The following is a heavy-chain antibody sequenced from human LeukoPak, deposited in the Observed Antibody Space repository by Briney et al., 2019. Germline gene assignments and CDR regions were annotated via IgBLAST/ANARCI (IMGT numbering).Heavy chain of an antibody. Sequence: GGSLRLSCAASGFTFSIYGMHCGRQAPGKGLEWVAVLWYDGENRYYADSVKGRFTISGDNSKSMLCLQTNSLRGEDTAVYYCARDREARRTYSSYYFDYWGQGALVTVSS. CDR3: ARDREARRTYSSYYFDY. CDR1: GFTFSIYG. V-gene: IGHV3-33*01. D-gene: IGHD2-21*01. J-gene: IGHJ4*02. CDR2: LWYDGENR.